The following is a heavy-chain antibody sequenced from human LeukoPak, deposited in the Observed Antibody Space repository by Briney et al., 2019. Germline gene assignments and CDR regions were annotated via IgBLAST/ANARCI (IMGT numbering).Heavy chain of an antibody. V-gene: IGHV1-69*13. J-gene: IGHJ4*02. D-gene: IGHD3-22*01. CDR1: GGTFSSYA. CDR2: IIPIFGTA. Sequence: SVKVSCQASGGTFSSYAISWVRQAPAQGLEWMGGIIPIFGTANYAQKFQGRVTITADESTSTAYMELSSLRSEDTAVYYCAGGVRDSSGYYYLDYWGQGTLVTVSS. CDR3: AGGVRDSSGYYYLDY.